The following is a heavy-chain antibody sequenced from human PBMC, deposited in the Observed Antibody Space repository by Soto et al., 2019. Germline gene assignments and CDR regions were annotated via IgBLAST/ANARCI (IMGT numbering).Heavy chain of an antibody. CDR2: IFSGGGT. J-gene: IGHJ4*02. CDR3: ERGPGYYFDY. Sequence: GGSLRLSCAASDFAVSSTYMSWVRQAPGKGLEWVSFIFSGGGTSYADSVKGRFTISRHTSKDTLYLQMGSLRAEDMAVYYCERGPGYYFDYWGQGTLGTVSS. CDR1: DFAVSSTY. V-gene: IGHV3-53*04.